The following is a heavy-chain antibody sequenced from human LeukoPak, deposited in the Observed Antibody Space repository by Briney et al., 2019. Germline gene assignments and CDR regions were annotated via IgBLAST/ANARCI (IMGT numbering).Heavy chain of an antibody. Sequence: PGGAVRLSCAASGFTFSSYAMSWVRLAPGKGLEWVSAISGSGGSTYYADSVKGRVTISRDNSKNTLYLQMNSLRAEDTAVYYCAKDHYGSGSYYLVQSDYWGQGTLVTVPS. V-gene: IGHV3-23*01. CDR1: GFTFSSYA. D-gene: IGHD3-10*01. J-gene: IGHJ4*02. CDR2: ISGSGGST. CDR3: AKDHYGSGSYYLVQSDY.